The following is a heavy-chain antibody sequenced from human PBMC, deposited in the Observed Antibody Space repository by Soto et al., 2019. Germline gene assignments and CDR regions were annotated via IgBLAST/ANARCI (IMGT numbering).Heavy chain of an antibody. CDR2: IYPGDSDT. CDR1: GYSVSSSW. Sequence: GESLKISGKRCGYSVSSSWICWVRQMPGKGLEWMGIIYPGDSDTRYSPSFQGQVTISADKSISTAYLQWSSLKASDTATYYCARHVDTTSGMDVWGQGTTVTVSS. J-gene: IGHJ6*02. V-gene: IGHV5-51*01. CDR3: ARHVDTTSGMDV. D-gene: IGHD5-18*01.